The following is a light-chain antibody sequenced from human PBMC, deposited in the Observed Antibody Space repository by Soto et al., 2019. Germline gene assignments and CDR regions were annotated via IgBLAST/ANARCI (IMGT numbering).Light chain of an antibody. CDR2: DVS. CDR1: SSNVGNFNV. J-gene: IGLJ1*01. V-gene: IGLV2-14*02. CDR3: SSYTSSSTPYV. Sequence: LTQPASVSGSPGQSITISCTGTSSNVGNFNVVSWYQQHPGKAPKVIIYDVSERPSGVSHRFSGSKSGNTASLTISGLQAEDEADYYCSSYTSSSTPYVFGTGTKVTVL.